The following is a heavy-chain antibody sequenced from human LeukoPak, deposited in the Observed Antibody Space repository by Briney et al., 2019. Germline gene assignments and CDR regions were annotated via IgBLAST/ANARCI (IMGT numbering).Heavy chain of an antibody. CDR3: ARDPAAGFGY. J-gene: IGHJ4*02. D-gene: IGHD6-13*01. V-gene: IGHV1-46*01. Sequence: ASVKVSCKASGYTFTSYGISWVRQAPGQGLEWMGIINPSGGSTSYAQKFQGRVTMTRDTSTSTVYMELSSLRSEDTAVYYCARDPAAGFGYRGQGTLVTVSS. CDR2: INPSGGST. CDR1: GYTFTSYG.